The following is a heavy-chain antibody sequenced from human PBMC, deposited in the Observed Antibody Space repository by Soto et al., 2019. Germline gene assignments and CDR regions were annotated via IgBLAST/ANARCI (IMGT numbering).Heavy chain of an antibody. V-gene: IGHV1-3*01. CDR3: ARDRASSSWYGNDAFDI. D-gene: IGHD6-13*01. Sequence: GASVKVSCKASGYTFTSYAMHWVRQAPGQRLEWMGWINAGNGNTKYSQKFQGRVTITRDTSASTAYMELSSLRSEETAVYYCARDRASSSWYGNDAFDIWGQGAMVTVSS. CDR1: GYTFTSYA. J-gene: IGHJ3*02. CDR2: INAGNGNT.